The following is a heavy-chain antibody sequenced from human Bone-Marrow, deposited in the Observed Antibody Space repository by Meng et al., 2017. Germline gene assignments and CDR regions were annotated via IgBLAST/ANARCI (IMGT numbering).Heavy chain of an antibody. J-gene: IGHJ4*02. CDR1: GGSISSSGYY. D-gene: IGHD6-13*01. CDR2: IYYSGST. CDR3: ARVQQLVQGVFDY. Sequence: LRLSCTVSGGSISSSGYYWSWIRQHPGKGREWIGYIYYSGSTYYNPSLKSRVTISVDTSKNQFSLKLSSVTAADTAVYYCARVQQLVQGVFDYWGQGTLVTVSS. V-gene: IGHV4-31*03.